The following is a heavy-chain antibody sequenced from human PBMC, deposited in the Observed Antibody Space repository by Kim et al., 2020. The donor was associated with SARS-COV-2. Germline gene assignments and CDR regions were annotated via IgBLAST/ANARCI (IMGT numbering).Heavy chain of an antibody. CDR3: ANMCSGGSCYGSWWFDP. V-gene: IGHV3-23*01. CDR1: GFTFSSYA. D-gene: IGHD2-15*01. Sequence: GGSLRLSCAASGFTFSSYAMSWVRQAPGKGLEWVSAISGSGGSTYYADSVKGRFTISRDNSKNTLYLQMNSLRAEDTAVYYCANMCSGGSCYGSWWFDPWGQGTLVTVSS. CDR2: ISGSGGST. J-gene: IGHJ5*02.